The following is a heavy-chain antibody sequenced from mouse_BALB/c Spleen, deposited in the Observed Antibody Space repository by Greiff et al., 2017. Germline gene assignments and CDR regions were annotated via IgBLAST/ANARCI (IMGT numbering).Heavy chain of an antibody. CDR3: ARGGLPYAMDY. Sequence: QVQLKQSGAELVRPGTSVKVSCKASGYAFTNYLIEWVKQRPGQGLEWIGVINPGSGGTNYNEKFKGKATLTADKSSSTAYMQLSSLTSDDSAVYFCARGGLPYAMDYWGQGTSVTVSS. CDR1: GYAFTNYL. V-gene: IGHV1-54*03. CDR2: INPGSGGT. J-gene: IGHJ4*01. D-gene: IGHD2-4*01.